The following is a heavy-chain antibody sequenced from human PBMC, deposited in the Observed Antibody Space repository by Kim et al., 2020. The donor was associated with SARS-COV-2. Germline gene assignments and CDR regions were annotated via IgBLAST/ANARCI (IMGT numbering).Heavy chain of an antibody. J-gene: IGHJ4*02. Sequence: SADSVKGRFTTSRDNSKNTLYLQMNSLRAEDTAVYYCAKETSLGVQAFDYWGQGTLVTVSS. CDR3: AKETSLGVQAFDY. V-gene: IGHV3-23*01. D-gene: IGHD1-26*01.